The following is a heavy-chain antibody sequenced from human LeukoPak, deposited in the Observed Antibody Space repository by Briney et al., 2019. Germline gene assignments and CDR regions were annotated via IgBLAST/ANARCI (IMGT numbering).Heavy chain of an antibody. V-gene: IGHV4-34*01. CDR3: AREIRRSRLGSY. CDR2: INHSGST. J-gene: IGHJ4*02. CDR1: GGSFSTYY. Sequence: SETLSLTCAVYGGSFSTYYWSWIRQPPGKRLEWIGEINHSGSTNYNPSLKSRLTISVDTSKNQFSLKLSSVTGADTAVYYCAREIRRSRLGSYWGQGTLVTVSS. D-gene: IGHD3-10*01.